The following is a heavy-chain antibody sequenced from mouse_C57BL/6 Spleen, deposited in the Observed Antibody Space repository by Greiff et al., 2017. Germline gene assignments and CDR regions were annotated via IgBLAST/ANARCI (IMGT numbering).Heavy chain of an antibody. CDR1: GYAFSSSW. Sequence: VQLQQSGPELVKPGASVKISCKASGYAFSSSWMNWVKQRPGKGLEWIGRIYPGDGDTNYNGKFKGKATLTADKSSSTAYMQLSSLTSEDSAVYFCAREGIYYEFAYWGQGTLVTVSA. CDR3: AREGIYYEFAY. CDR2: IYPGDGDT. D-gene: IGHD2-4*01. J-gene: IGHJ3*01. V-gene: IGHV1-82*01.